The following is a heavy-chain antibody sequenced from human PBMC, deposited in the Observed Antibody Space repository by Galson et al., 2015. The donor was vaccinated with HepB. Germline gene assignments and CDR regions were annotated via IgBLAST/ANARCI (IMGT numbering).Heavy chain of an antibody. CDR3: ATDPFFYGDSAFEV. V-gene: IGHV3-15*07. Sequence: SLRLSCAASRFTFINAWMNWVRQAPGKGLEWVGRIKSKANGGTTDYAAPVKGRFTISRDDSKHTLYLQTNSLQTEDTAVYYCATDPFFYGDSAFEVWGQGTMVTVSS. D-gene: IGHD4-17*01. CDR2: IKSKANGGTT. J-gene: IGHJ3*01. CDR1: RFTFINAW.